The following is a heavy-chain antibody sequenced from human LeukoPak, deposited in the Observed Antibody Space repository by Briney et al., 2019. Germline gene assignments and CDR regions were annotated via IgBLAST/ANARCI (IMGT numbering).Heavy chain of an antibody. D-gene: IGHD2-8*02. J-gene: IGHJ4*01. CDR1: GYSFTSYW. CDR3: VRRSYWRTFDY. V-gene: IGHV5-51*01. CDR2: INPGDSDT. Sequence: GESLKISCKGSGYSFTSYWIGWVRQMPEKGLEWMALINPGDSDTRYNPSFEGQVTISADKSISTAYLQWNSLKASDTAIYYCVRRSYWRTFDYWGQGTLVTVSS.